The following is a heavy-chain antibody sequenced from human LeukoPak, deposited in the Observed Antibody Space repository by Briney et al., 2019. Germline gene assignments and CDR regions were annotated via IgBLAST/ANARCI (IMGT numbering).Heavy chain of an antibody. D-gene: IGHD3-10*01. CDR3: ARDPPPPYYYASGSNAFDI. J-gene: IGHJ3*02. CDR1: GFTFSSYW. Sequence: GGSLRLSCAASGFTFSSYWMSWVRQAPGKGLEWVANIKQDGSEKYYVDSVKGRFTISRDNAKNPLYLQMNSLRAEDTALYYCARDPPPPYYYASGSNAFDIWGQGTMVTVSS. V-gene: IGHV3-7*01. CDR2: IKQDGSEK.